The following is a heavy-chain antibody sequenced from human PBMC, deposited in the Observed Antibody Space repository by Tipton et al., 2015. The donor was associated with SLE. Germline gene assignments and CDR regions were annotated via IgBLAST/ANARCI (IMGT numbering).Heavy chain of an antibody. D-gene: IGHD6-19*01. Sequence: SLRLSCAASGFTFSSFWMNWVRQAPGKGLEWVANIKPDGSDQYYVDSVKGRFTISRDNSKNTVYLRMNSLRSEDTAVYYCAKDLRSSGWFYYFDYWGHGTLVTVSS. CDR2: IKPDGSDQ. CDR1: GFTFSSFW. CDR3: AKDLRSSGWFYYFDY. J-gene: IGHJ4*01. V-gene: IGHV3-7*03.